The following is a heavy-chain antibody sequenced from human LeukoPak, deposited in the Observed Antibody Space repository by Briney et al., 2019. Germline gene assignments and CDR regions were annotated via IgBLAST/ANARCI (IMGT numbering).Heavy chain of an antibody. CDR3: ARGLPGAMVSSFDY. Sequence: GRSLRLSCAASGFTFSSYAMHWVRQAPGKGLEWAAVISYDGSNKYYADSVKGRFTISRDNSKNTLYLQMNSLRAEDTAVYHCARGLPGAMVSSFDYWGQGTLVTVSS. D-gene: IGHD5-18*01. CDR2: ISYDGSNK. J-gene: IGHJ4*02. CDR1: GFTFSSYA. V-gene: IGHV3-30-3*01.